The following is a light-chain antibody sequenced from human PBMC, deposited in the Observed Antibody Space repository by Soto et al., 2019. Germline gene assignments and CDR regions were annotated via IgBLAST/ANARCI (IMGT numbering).Light chain of an antibody. Sequence: EIVLTQSPGTLSLSPGERATLSCRASQSVSNYLAWYQQKPGQAPRLLIYGASRRATVIPDRFSGSGSGTDFTLTISRLEPEDFAVYYCQQYGGSPQTFGQGTNVEIK. V-gene: IGKV3-20*01. CDR3: QQYGGSPQT. J-gene: IGKJ1*01. CDR2: GAS. CDR1: QSVSNY.